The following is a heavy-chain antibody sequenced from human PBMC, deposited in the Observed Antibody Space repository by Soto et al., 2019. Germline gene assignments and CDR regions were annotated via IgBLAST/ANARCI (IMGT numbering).Heavy chain of an antibody. D-gene: IGHD2-21*01. CDR1: CGSISSGASY. Sequence: SETLSLTCNVSCGSISSGASYWTWIRQHPGEGLEWIGHIYFTGTTYSNPSLRSRLTISVDTSKNQFSLKLTSVTAADTATYYCVIISCRGYRYGNDYWGLGTLVTVSS. V-gene: IGHV4-31*03. CDR3: VIISCRGYRYGNDY. CDR2: IYFTGTT. J-gene: IGHJ4*02.